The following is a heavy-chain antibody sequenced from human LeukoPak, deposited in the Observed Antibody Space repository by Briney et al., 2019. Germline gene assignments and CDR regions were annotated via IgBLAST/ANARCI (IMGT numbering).Heavy chain of an antibody. D-gene: IGHD6-19*01. CDR2: IYYTGST. CDR3: ARLSSGWYGGFIDY. CDR1: GGSISSSSYY. Sequence: SETLSLTCTVSGGSISSSSYYWGWIRQPPGKGLEWIGSIYYTGSTYYNPPLKSRVTISVDTSKNQFSLKLSSVTAADTAVYYCARLSSGWYGGFIDYWGQGTLVTVSS. J-gene: IGHJ4*02. V-gene: IGHV4-39*01.